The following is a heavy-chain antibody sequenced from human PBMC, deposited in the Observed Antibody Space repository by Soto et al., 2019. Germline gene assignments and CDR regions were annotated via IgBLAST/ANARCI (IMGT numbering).Heavy chain of an antibody. D-gene: IGHD3-10*01. CDR1: GFTFDDYA. CDR3: ANSRGFYYGSGSFDY. Sequence: PGGSLSLSCAASGFTFDDYAMHWVRQAPGKGLEWVSGISWNSGSIGYADSVKGRFTISRDNAKNSLYLQMNSLRAEDTALYYCANSRGFYYGSGSFDYWGQGTLVTVSS. CDR2: ISWNSGSI. J-gene: IGHJ4*02. V-gene: IGHV3-9*01.